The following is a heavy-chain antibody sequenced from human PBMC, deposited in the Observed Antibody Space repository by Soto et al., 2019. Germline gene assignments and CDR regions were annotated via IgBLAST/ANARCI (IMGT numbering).Heavy chain of an antibody. J-gene: IGHJ4*02. CDR2: INPNNGYT. V-gene: IGHV1-2*02. CDR3: AKAKFDFWSGYWSPSLDF. D-gene: IGHD3-3*01. CDR1: GYTFTSDY. Sequence: ASVKVSCKASGYTFTSDYIHWVRQAPGQGLEWMGWINPNNGYTKYTQKFQGRVTVTRDTSITTAYLELTRLQSDDTAVYYCAKAKFDFWSGYWSPSLDFWGQGTLVTVSS.